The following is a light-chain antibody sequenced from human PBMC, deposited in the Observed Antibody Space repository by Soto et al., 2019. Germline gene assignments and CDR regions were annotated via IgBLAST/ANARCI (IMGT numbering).Light chain of an antibody. CDR3: QQTYTIPFA. CDR1: QAISNY. V-gene: IGKV1-39*01. CDR2: AAS. J-gene: IGKJ2*01. Sequence: DIQMTQSPSSLSASVGDRVTITCRASQAISNYLNWYQQKPGKAPNLLIYAASSLQSGVPSRFSGSGSGTDFTLTISSLQPEDFATYYCQQTYTIPFAFGQGTKLEI.